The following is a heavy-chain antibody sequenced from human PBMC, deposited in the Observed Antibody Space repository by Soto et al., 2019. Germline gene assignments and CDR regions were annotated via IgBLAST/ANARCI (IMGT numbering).Heavy chain of an antibody. CDR2: IYSDDDK. V-gene: IGHV2-5*02. CDR3: AHRQLAAFGP. D-gene: IGHD3-16*01. CDR1: GFSLSTREVG. J-gene: IGHJ5*02. Sequence: GAGPTLVNPTQTLTLTCTFSGFSLSTREVGVGWIRQPPGKALEWLALIYSDDDKRYSPSLKSRLTITKDTSKNQVVLTMTNMDLVDTATYYCAHRQLAAFGPWGQGTLVTVSS.